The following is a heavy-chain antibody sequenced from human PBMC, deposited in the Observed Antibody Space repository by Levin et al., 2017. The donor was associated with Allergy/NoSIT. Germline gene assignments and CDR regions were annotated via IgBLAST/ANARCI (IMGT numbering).Heavy chain of an antibody. Sequence: PSETLSLTCGVHGSFSGYYWSWIRQPPGKGLAWIGEISHSGSTNYNASLKSRVTISVDTSKNQFSLRLSSVTAADTAVYYCARIWFGEFRDVFDIWGQGTMVTVSS. D-gene: IGHD3-10*01. CDR3: ARIWFGEFRDVFDI. CDR2: ISHSGST. V-gene: IGHV4-34*01. CDR1: GSFSGYY. J-gene: IGHJ3*02.